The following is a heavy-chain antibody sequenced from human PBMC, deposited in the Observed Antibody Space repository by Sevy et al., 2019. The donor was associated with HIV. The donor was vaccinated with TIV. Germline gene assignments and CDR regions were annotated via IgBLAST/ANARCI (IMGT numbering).Heavy chain of an antibody. J-gene: IGHJ5*02. CDR2: IKSKTDGGTT. D-gene: IGHD2-2*01. CDR3: TTDDTVVVPAAAQTNWFDP. CDR1: GFTFSNAW. V-gene: IGHV3-15*01. Sequence: GGSLRLSCAASGFTFSNAWMSWVRQAPGKGLEWVGRIKSKTDGGTTDYAAPVKGRFTISRDDSKNTLYLQMNSLKTEDTAVYYCTTDDTVVVPAAAQTNWFDPWGQGTLVTVSS.